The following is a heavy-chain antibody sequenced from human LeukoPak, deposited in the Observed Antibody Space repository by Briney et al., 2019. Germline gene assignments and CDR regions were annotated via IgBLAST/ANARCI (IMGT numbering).Heavy chain of an antibody. D-gene: IGHD2-21*01. CDR2: INPNTGGA. CDR1: GGTFSSYA. J-gene: IGHJ5*02. CDR3: ARDLEDCSGGDCYWFDP. V-gene: IGHV1-2*02. Sequence: ASVKVSCKASGGTFSSYAISWVRQAPGQGLEWMGWINPNTGGANYARKVQGRVTMTRDTSISTVYMELSRLRSDDTAVYYCARDLEDCSGGDCYWFDPWGQGTLVTVSS.